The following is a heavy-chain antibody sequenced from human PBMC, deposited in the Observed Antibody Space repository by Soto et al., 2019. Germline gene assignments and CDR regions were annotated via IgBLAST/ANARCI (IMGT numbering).Heavy chain of an antibody. J-gene: IGHJ6*03. D-gene: IGHD3-3*01. CDR2: ISWNSGSI. CDR3: AKDISYDSWSGHYYMDV. Sequence: GGSLRLSCAASGFTFDDYAMHWVRQAPGKGLEWVSGISWNSGSIGYADSVKGRFTISRDNAKNSLYLQMNSLRAEDTALYYCAKDISYDSWSGHYYMDVWGKGTTVTVSS. V-gene: IGHV3-9*01. CDR1: GFTFDDYA.